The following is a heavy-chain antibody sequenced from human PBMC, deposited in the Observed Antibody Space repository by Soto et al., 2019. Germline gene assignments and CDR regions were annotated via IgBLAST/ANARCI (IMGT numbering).Heavy chain of an antibody. Sequence: EVQLLESGGGLVQPGGSLRLSCAASGFTFSSYAMRWVRQAPGKGLEWVSAISGSGGSMYYADSVKGRFTISRDNSKNTLYLQMRSLRAEDTAVYYCARRGSGSYYDYWGAGTLVTVSS. CDR1: GFTFSSYA. CDR3: ARRGSGSYYDY. CDR2: ISGSGGSM. V-gene: IGHV3-23*01. D-gene: IGHD1-26*01. J-gene: IGHJ4*02.